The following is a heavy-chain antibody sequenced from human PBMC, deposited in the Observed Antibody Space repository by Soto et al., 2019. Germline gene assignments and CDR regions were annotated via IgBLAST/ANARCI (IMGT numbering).Heavy chain of an antibody. CDR3: ARLNYYDSSGYYEGDAFDI. CDR2: INAGNGNT. Sequence: QVQLVQSGAEVKKPGASVKVSCKASGYTFTSYAMHWVRQAPGQRLEWMGWINAGNGNTKYSQKFQGRVTITRDTSASTAYMELSSLRSEDTAVYYCARLNYYDSSGYYEGDAFDIWGQGTMVTVSS. V-gene: IGHV1-3*01. J-gene: IGHJ3*02. D-gene: IGHD3-22*01. CDR1: GYTFTSYA.